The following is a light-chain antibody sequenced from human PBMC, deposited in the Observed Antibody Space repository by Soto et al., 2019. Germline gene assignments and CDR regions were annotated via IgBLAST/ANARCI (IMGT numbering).Light chain of an antibody. CDR2: AAS. CDR1: QGINSW. CDR3: QQLNSYPPYT. V-gene: IGKV1-9*01. Sequence: DIQMTQSPSSVSASVGDRVTMTCRASQGINSWLAWYQQKPGKAPKLLIYAASTLQSGVPSRFSGSGSGTEFTLTISSLQPEDFATYYCQQLNSYPPYTFGQGTKLEIK. J-gene: IGKJ2*01.